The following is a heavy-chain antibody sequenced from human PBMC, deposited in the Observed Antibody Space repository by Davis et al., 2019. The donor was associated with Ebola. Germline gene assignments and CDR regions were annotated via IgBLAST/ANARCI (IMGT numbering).Heavy chain of an antibody. D-gene: IGHD5-18*01. CDR3: SRDSRKYSFDY. CDR2: TRNKANSYTT. CDR1: GFIFSDHY. Sequence: GESLKISCAASGFIFSDHYMDWVRQAPGKGLEWVGHTRNKANSYTTEYAASVKGRFTISRDDSQNSLYLQMNSLKTEDTAVYYCSRDSRKYSFDYWGQGILVTVSS. V-gene: IGHV3-72*01. J-gene: IGHJ4*02.